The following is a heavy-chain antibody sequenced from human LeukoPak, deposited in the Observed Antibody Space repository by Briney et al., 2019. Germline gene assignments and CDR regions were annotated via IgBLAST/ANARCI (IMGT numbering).Heavy chain of an antibody. J-gene: IGHJ3*02. CDR3: AKDRVSGSYPDAFDI. CDR2: ISYDGSNK. CDR1: GFTFSSYA. Sequence: PGGSLRLSCAASGFTFSSYAMHWVRQAPGKGLEWVAVISYDGSNKYYADSVKGRFTISRDNSKNTLYLQMNSLRAEDTAVYYCAKDRVSGSYPDAFDIWGQGTMVTVSS. D-gene: IGHD1-26*01. V-gene: IGHV3-30*04.